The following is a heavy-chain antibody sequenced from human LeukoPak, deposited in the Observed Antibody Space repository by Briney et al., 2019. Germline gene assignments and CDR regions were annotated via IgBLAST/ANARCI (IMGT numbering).Heavy chain of an antibody. D-gene: IGHD1-26*01. V-gene: IGHV3-23*01. CDR3: ASAPKWELPSYYFDY. CDR1: GFTFSSYA. CDR2: ISGSGGST. J-gene: IGHJ4*02. Sequence: PGRSLRLSCAASGFTFSSYAMSWVRQAPGKGLEWVSAISGSGGSTYYADSVKGRFTISRDNSKNTLYLQMNSLRAEDTAVYYCASAPKWELPSYYFDYWGQGTLVTVSS.